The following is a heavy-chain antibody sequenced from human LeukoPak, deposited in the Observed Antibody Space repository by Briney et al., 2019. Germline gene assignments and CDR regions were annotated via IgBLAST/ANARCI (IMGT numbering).Heavy chain of an antibody. CDR2: ISSSSSYI. V-gene: IGHV3-21*01. D-gene: IGHD3-3*01. CDR1: GFTFSSYS. CDR3: AREFLHYYGMDV. J-gene: IGHJ6*02. Sequence: GGSLRLSCAASGFTFSSYSMNWVRQAPGKGLEWVSSISSSSSYIYYADSVKGRFTISRDNAKNSLYLQMNSLRAEDSAVYYCAREFLHYYGMDVWGQGTTVTVSS.